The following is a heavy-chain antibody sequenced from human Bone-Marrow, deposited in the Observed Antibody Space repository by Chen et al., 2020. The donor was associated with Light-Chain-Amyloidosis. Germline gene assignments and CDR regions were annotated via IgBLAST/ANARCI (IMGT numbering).Heavy chain of an antibody. CDR3: ARALRGWLDP. CDR2: IDQSGRT. J-gene: IGHJ5*02. CDR1: GDSFSGYY. V-gene: IGHV4-34*01. Sequence: QVQLQQWGAGLLKPSETLSLTCAVYGDSFSGYYWSWIRQSPGKGLGWIGEIDQSGRTTYNPYLKSRVAISLDTSTTQFSLSMTSVTVADTAVYYCARALRGWLDPWGQGTLVTVSS.